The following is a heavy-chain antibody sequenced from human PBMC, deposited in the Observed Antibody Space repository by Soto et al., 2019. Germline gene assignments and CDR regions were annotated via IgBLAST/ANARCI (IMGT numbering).Heavy chain of an antibody. V-gene: IGHV3-21*01. CDR3: ARYDSSGYYWPYYYYGMDV. CDR1: GFTFSTYS. Sequence: EVQLVESGGGLVKPGGSLRLSCAASGFTFSTYSMNWVRQAPGKGLEWVSSISSSSSYIYYADSVKGRFTISRDNAKNSLYLQMNRLRAEDTAVYYCARYDSSGYYWPYYYYGMDVWGQGTTVTFSS. J-gene: IGHJ6*02. D-gene: IGHD3-22*01. CDR2: ISSSSSYI.